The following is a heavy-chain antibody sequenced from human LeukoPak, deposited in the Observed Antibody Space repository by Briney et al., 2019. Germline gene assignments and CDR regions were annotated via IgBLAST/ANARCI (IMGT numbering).Heavy chain of an antibody. CDR3: ARDTPPNALDY. J-gene: IGHJ4*02. CDR2: IYYRGTT. Sequence: SETLSLTCTVSVGSICSYYWSWIRHPPRKGLELIGYIYYRGTTKYNPSLKSRVTISVDTSKNQLSLKLNSVTAADTAVYYCARDTPPNALDYWGQGTLVTVSS. D-gene: IGHD2-2*01. CDR1: VGSICSYY. V-gene: IGHV4-59*01.